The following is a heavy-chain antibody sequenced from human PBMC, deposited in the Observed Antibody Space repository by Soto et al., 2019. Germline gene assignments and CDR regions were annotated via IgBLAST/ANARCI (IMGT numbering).Heavy chain of an antibody. J-gene: IGHJ4*02. Sequence: QVQLVQSGAEVKKPGASVKVSCKASGYTFTSYDINWVRQAPGQGLEWMGRMNPNSGNTGVAQKRQGRVTITRSTSISTAYLELSSLRSEDTAVYYCARDVVGVVRDWGQGTLVTVSS. CDR2: MNPNSGNT. CDR1: GYTFTSYD. V-gene: IGHV1-8*01. CDR3: ARDVVGVVRD. D-gene: IGHD2-21*01.